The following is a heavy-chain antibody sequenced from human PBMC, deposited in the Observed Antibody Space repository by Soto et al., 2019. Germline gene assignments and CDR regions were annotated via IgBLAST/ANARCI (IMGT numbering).Heavy chain of an antibody. Sequence: ASVKVSCKACGYTFTSYVISRVRQAAGQGLEWMGWISAYNGNTNYAQKLQARGTMTTDTSTSTAYMELRSLISDDTAVYYCARGGRQLATKRKYSVGLDVWSKRT. D-gene: IGHD6-6*01. CDR2: ISAYNGNT. V-gene: IGHV1-18*04. CDR1: GYTFTSYV. CDR3: ARGGRQLATKRKYSVGLDV. J-gene: IGHJ6*04.